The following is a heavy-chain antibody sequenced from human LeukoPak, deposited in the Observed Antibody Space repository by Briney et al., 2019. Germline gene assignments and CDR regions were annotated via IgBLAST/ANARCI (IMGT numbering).Heavy chain of an antibody. CDR2: INHSGST. J-gene: IGHJ6*02. V-gene: IGHV4-34*01. CDR3: ARVQAAGTRYYYYYYGMDV. D-gene: IGHD6-13*01. CDR1: GGSFSGYY. Sequence: SETLSLTCAVYGGSFSGYYWSWIRQPPGKGLEWIGEINHSGSTNYNPSLKSRVTISVDTSKNQFSLKLSSVTAADTAVHYCARVQAAGTRYYYYYYGMDVWGQGTTVTVSS.